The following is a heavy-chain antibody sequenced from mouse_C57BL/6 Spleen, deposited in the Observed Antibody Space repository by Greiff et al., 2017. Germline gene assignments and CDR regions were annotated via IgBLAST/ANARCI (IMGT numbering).Heavy chain of an antibody. CDR1: GFNITDYY. CDR2: IDPEDGDT. Sequence: VQLQQSGAELVRPGASVKLSCTASGFNITDYYMHWVKQRPEQGLEWIGRIDPEDGDTEYAPKFQGKATLTADTSSNTAYLQLSSLTSEDTAVYYCTRGDYGSSAWFAYWGQGTLVTVSA. V-gene: IGHV14-1*01. D-gene: IGHD1-1*01. CDR3: TRGDYGSSAWFAY. J-gene: IGHJ3*01.